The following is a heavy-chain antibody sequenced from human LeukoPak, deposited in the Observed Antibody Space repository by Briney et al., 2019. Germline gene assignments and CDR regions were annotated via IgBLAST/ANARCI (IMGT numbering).Heavy chain of an antibody. CDR1: GFPFGTYW. V-gene: IGHV3-7*01. CDR2: IKHDGREE. J-gene: IGHJ5*02. CDR3: SREFHP. Sequence: GGSLRLSCEGSGFPFGTYWMAWVRQAPGKGLEWVASIKHDGREEYYVDSIKGRFTISRDNGKNSVYLQMNNLRVEDTAMYYCSREFHPWGQGTLVIVSS.